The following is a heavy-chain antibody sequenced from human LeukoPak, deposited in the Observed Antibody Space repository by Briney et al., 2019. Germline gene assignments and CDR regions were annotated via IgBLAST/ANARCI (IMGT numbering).Heavy chain of an antibody. V-gene: IGHV4-39*07. J-gene: IGHJ4*02. CDR2: TYYSGST. CDR1: GGSISSSSYY. Sequence: PSETLSLTCTVSGGSISSSSYYWGWIRQPPGKGLEWIGSTYYSGSTYYNPSLKSRVTISVDTSKNQFSLKLSSVTAADTAVYYCATTGPDDDYWGQGTLVTVSS. CDR3: ATTGPDDDY.